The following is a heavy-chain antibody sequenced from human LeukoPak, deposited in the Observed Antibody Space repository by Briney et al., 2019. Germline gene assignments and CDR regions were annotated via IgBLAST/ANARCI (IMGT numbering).Heavy chain of an antibody. CDR2: IYPDDSDT. J-gene: IGHJ4*02. V-gene: IGHV5-51*01. CDR1: GYSFTTHW. CDR3: ASAPGRYSYFDY. D-gene: IGHD1-26*01. Sequence: GESLKISCKASGYSFTTHWIGWVRQMPGKGVEWMGIIYPDDSDTKYSPSFQGQVTISADKSISTAFLQWSSLKASDTAMYYCASAPGRYSYFDYWGQGTLVTVSS.